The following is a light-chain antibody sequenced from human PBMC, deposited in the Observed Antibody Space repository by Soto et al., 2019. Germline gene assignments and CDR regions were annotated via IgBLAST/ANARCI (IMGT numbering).Light chain of an antibody. Sequence: QSALTQPPSASGSPGQSVTISCTGTSTDIGGYNFVSWYQQQPGKAPTLLIYEVYKRPSGVPDRFSGSKSGNTASLTVSGLQADDEPDYYCTSFARSEDPYVVFGGGTKLTVL. J-gene: IGLJ2*01. CDR2: EVY. CDR1: STDIGGYNF. V-gene: IGLV2-8*01. CDR3: TSFARSEDPYVV.